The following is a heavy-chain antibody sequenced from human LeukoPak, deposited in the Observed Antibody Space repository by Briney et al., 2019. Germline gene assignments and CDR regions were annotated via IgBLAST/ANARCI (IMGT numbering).Heavy chain of an antibody. CDR2: INPNTGAT. V-gene: IGHV1-2*02. CDR3: ARGYCSSTSGELDY. Sequence: ASVKVSCNASGYSLTTYYLHWLRQAPGQGLEWMGSINPNTGATNYAQNFQGRVTMTRDTSINTAYMEVSRLRSDDTAVYYCARGYCSSTSGELDYWGQGTLATVSS. J-gene: IGHJ4*02. CDR1: GYSLTTYY. D-gene: IGHD2-2*01.